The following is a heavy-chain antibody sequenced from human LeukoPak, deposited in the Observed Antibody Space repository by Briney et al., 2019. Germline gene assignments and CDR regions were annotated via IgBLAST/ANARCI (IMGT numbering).Heavy chain of an antibody. D-gene: IGHD1-26*01. V-gene: IGHV4-39*07. CDR1: GGSISSSSYY. J-gene: IGHJ4*02. CDR2: IYYSGST. CDR3: ASAGPHSGSYPALLD. Sequence: SETLSLTCTVSGGSISSSSYYWGWIRQPPGKGLEWIGSIYYSGSTYYNPSLKSRVTISVDTSKNQFSLKLSSVTAADTAVYFCASAGPHSGSYPALLDWGQGTLVTVSS.